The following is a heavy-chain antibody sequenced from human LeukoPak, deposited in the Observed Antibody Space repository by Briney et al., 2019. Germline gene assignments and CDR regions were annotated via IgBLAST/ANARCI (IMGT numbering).Heavy chain of an antibody. V-gene: IGHV1-69*13. CDR2: IIPIFGTA. Sequence: ASVKVCCKASGGTFSSYAISWVRQAPGQGLGWMRGIIPIFGTANYAQKFQGRVTITADESTSTAYMELSSLRSEDTAVYYCAIPRPDTSGYQREIVGAFDIWGQGTMVTVSS. J-gene: IGHJ3*02. CDR3: AIPRPDTSGYQREIVGAFDI. D-gene: IGHD3-22*01. CDR1: GGTFSSYA.